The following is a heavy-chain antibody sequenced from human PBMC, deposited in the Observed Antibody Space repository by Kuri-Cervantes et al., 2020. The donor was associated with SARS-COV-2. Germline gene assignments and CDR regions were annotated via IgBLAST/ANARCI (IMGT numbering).Heavy chain of an antibody. V-gene: IGHV1-69*05. CDR3: ARELLGIQSSGSYYMDV. D-gene: IGHD3-10*01. Sequence: SVKVSCKASGGTFSSYAISWVRQAPGQGLEWTGGIIPIFGTANYAQKFQGRVTITTDESTSTAYMELSSLRSEDTAVYYCARELLGIQSSGSYYMDVWGKGTTVTVSS. CDR2: IIPIFGTA. CDR1: GGTFSSYA. J-gene: IGHJ6*03.